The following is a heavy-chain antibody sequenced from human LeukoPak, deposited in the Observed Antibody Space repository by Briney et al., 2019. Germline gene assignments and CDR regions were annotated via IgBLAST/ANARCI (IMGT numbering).Heavy chain of an antibody. J-gene: IGHJ6*03. V-gene: IGHV3-30*02. D-gene: IGHD3-10*01. CDR1: GFTFTTYG. CDR3: ARDVYYGSGSYYSYYYMDV. CDR2: IRYDGSNK. Sequence: GGSLRLSCAASGFTFTTYGMHWVRQTPGKGPEWVAFIRYDGSNKYYADSVRGRFTISRDNSKNTLYLQMNSLRAEDTAVYYCARDVYYGSGSYYSYYYMDVWGTGTTVTVSS.